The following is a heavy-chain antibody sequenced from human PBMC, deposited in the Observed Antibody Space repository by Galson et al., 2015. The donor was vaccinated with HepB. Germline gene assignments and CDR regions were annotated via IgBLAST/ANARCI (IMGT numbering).Heavy chain of an antibody. CDR3: VREREQGGAYFDC. J-gene: IGHJ4*02. CDR2: IVPVFRAA. V-gene: IGHV1-69*01. Sequence: SCKASGGTFSTHAISWVRQAPGQGLEWMGGIVPVFRAANYAQKFQGRVTITADESTNTAHMELSSLRSEDSALYYCVREREQGGAYFDCWGQGTLVTVSS. CDR1: GGTFSTHA. D-gene: IGHD1/OR15-1a*01.